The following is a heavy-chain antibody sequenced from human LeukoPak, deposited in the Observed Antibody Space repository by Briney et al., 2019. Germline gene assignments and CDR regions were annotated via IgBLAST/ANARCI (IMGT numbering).Heavy chain of an antibody. D-gene: IGHD3-10*01. J-gene: IGHJ4*02. CDR3: ARDSNSGIF. Sequence: PGGSLRLSCAASGFTFSDYYMSWIRQAPGKGLEWVSSISGTGYAIYYADSVKGRFTISRDNVKHSLDLQMNSLRTEGTAVYYCARDSNSGIFWGQGALVTVSS. CDR2: ISGTGYAI. CDR1: GFTFSDYY. V-gene: IGHV3-11*01.